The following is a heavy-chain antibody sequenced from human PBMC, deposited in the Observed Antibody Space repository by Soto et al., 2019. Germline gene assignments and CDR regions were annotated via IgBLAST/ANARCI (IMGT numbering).Heavy chain of an antibody. D-gene: IGHD1-1*01. J-gene: IGHJ6*02. CDR1: GGSISSGGYY. V-gene: IGHV4-31*03. CDR3: ARDRRQEHYYYYYGMDV. CDR2: IYYSGST. Sequence: SETLSLTCTVSGGSISSGGYYWSWIRQHPGKGLEWIGYIYYSGSTYYNPSLKSRVTISVDTSKNQFSLKLSSVTAADTAVYYCARDRRQEHYYYYYGMDVWGQGTTVTVSS.